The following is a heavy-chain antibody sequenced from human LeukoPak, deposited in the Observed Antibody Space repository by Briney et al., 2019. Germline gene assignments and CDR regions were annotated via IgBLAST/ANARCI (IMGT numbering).Heavy chain of an antibody. CDR3: TTDIHPSSGYYGY. J-gene: IGHJ4*02. V-gene: IGHV3-73*01. CDR1: GFTFSGSA. Sequence: GGSLRLSCAASGFTFSGSAMHWVRQASGKGLEWVGRIRSKANSYATAYAASVKGRFTISRDDSKNTAYLQMNSLKTEDTAVYYCTTDIHPSSGYYGYWGQGTLVTVSS. D-gene: IGHD3-22*01. CDR2: IRSKANSYAT.